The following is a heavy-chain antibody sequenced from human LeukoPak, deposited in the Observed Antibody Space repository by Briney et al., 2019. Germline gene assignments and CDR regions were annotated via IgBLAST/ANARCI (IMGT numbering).Heavy chain of an antibody. Sequence: SETLSLTCAVYGESLSKYYWTWIRQSPGKGLEWIGEINHRGSTNLNPSLKSRVTLSVDTSKHQFSLRLSSVTAADTAMYYCVGSSGWGGYGYWGQGTLVTVSS. J-gene: IGHJ4*02. CDR2: INHRGST. CDR1: GESLSKYY. CDR3: VGSSGWGGYGY. D-gene: IGHD6-19*01. V-gene: IGHV4-34*01.